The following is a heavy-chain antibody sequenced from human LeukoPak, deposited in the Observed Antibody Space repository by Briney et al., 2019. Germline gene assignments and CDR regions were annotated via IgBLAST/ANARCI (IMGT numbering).Heavy chain of an antibody. D-gene: IGHD6-13*01. Sequence: GGSLRLSCAASGFTFSSYAMHWVRQAPGKGLEWVAVISYDGSNKYYADSVKGRFTISRDNSKNTLYLQMNSLRAEDTAVYYCARGVSWHYFDYWGQGTLVTVSS. CDR1: GFTFSSYA. J-gene: IGHJ4*02. V-gene: IGHV3-30*04. CDR3: ARGVSWHYFDY. CDR2: ISYDGSNK.